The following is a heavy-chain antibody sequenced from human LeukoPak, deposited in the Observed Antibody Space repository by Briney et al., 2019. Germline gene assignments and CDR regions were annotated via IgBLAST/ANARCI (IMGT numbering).Heavy chain of an antibody. Sequence: GGSLRLSCAASGFTFSDAWMSWVRQAPGKGLEWVGRIKSKTDGGTTDYAAPVKGRFTISRDDSKNTLYLQMNSLRAEDTAVYYCAKEPSSIVVVPAANDAFDIWGQGTMATVSS. J-gene: IGHJ3*02. D-gene: IGHD2-2*01. CDR3: AKEPSSIVVVPAANDAFDI. CDR1: GFTFSDAW. CDR2: IKSKTDGGTT. V-gene: IGHV3-15*01.